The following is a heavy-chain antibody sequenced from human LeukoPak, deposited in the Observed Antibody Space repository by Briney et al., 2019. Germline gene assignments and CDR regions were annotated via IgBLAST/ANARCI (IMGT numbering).Heavy chain of an antibody. CDR3: AKQFLTAVNTWPNIGFGS. CDR2: ISGSGRGT. CDR1: GFTFSNYA. V-gene: IGHV3-23*01. J-gene: IGHJ4*02. Sequence: GGSLRLSCAASGFTFSNYAMHWVRQAPGKGLEWVSTISGSGRGTFYADSVKGRFTISRDNSKSTVFLQMNSLRPEDSTLYYCAKQFLTAVNTWPNIGFGSWGQGTPVIVSA. D-gene: IGHD4-17*01.